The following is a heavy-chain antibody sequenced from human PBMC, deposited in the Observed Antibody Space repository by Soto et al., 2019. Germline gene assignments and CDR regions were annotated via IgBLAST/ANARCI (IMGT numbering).Heavy chain of an antibody. CDR2: INHSGST. V-gene: IGHV4-34*01. CDR3: ARRCSGRNWNYVPRYYYYGMDV. J-gene: IGHJ6*02. CDR1: GGSFSGYY. Sequence: QVQLQQWGAGLLKPSETLSLTCAVYGGSFSGYYWSWIRQPPGKGLEWIGEINHSGSTNYNPSLKRRVTISVDTSKNQFSLKLSSVTAADTAVYYCARRCSGRNWNYVPRYYYYGMDVWGHGTTVTVSS. D-gene: IGHD1-7*01.